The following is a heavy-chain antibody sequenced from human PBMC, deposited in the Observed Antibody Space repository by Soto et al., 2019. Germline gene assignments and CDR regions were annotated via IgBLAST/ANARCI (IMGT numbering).Heavy chain of an antibody. CDR2: ISWSSGSI. V-gene: IGHV3-9*01. J-gene: IGHJ3*02. CDR3: AKDRNYHYNTGAAFVI. Sequence: EVQLVESGGGLVQPGRSLRLSCAASGFTFDDYAMHWVRQDPGKGLEWVSGISWSSGSIGYADSVKGRFTISRDNSKNDLDLPMNSLRAEDTALYYCAKDRNYHYNTGAAFVIWGQGTMVTVSS. CDR1: GFTFDDYA. D-gene: IGHD1-1*01.